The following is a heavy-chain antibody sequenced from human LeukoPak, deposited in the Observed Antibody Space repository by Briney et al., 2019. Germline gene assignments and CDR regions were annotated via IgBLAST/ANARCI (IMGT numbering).Heavy chain of an antibody. CDR2: IITIFGTA. V-gene: IGHV1-69*01. D-gene: IGHD1-26*01. CDR3: ASGPGTPKGIDY. J-gene: IGHJ4*02. Sequence: SVKVSCKASGGTFSSYAISWVRQAPGQGLEWMGGIITIFGTANYAQKFHGRVTITADESTSTAYMELSSLRSEDTAVYYCASGPGTPKGIDYWGQGTLVTVSS. CDR1: GGTFSSYA.